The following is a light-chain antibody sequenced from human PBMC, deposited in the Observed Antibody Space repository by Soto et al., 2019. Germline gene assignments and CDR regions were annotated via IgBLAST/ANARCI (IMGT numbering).Light chain of an antibody. V-gene: IGKV1D-12*01. CDR2: AAS. CDR3: LQDYGYPWT. Sequence: DIQMTQSPSSVPASVGDRVTITCRASQGIRSWLAWYQQKPGKAPKLLIFAASSLQSGVPSRFSGRGSGTEFTLTISSLQPEDFASYYCLQDYGYPWTFGQGTKVEVK. CDR1: QGIRSW. J-gene: IGKJ1*01.